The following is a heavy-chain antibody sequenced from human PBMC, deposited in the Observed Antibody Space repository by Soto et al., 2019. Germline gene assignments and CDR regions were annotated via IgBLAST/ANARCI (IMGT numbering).Heavy chain of an antibody. CDR2: INHSGST. CDR1: GGSFSGYY. Sequence: SETLSLTCAVYGGSFSGYYWSWIRQPPGKGLEWIGEINHSGSTNYNPSLKSRVTISVDTSKNQFSLKLSSVTAADTAVYYCARVYSSSWYPRHGFVPWGQGTLVTVSS. V-gene: IGHV4-34*01. J-gene: IGHJ5*02. D-gene: IGHD6-13*01. CDR3: ARVYSSSWYPRHGFVP.